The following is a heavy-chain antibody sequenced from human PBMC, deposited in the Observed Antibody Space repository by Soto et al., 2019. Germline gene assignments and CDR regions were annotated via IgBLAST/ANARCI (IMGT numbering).Heavy chain of an antibody. D-gene: IGHD6-25*01. Sequence: PGGSLRLSCAASGFTFSSYAMSWVRQAPGKGLEWVSAISGSGGHTYYADSVKGRFTISTDNSKNTLSLQMNSLRAEDTAVYYCAKSRTGYRSVHAFDSWGQRTMVTVSS. CDR1: GFTFSSYA. CDR3: AKSRTGYRSVHAFDS. V-gene: IGHV3-23*01. CDR2: ISGSGGHT. J-gene: IGHJ3*02.